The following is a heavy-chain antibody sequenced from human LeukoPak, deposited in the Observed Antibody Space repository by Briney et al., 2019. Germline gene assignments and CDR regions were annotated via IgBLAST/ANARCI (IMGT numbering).Heavy chain of an antibody. D-gene: IGHD4-11*01. CDR3: AKNAVTTVYYYYGMDV. Sequence: GRSLRLSCAASGFTFSSYGMHWVRQAPGKGLEWVAVISYDGSNKHYADSVKGRFTISRDNPKNTLYLQMNSLRAEDTAVYYCAKNAVTTVYYYYGMDVWGQGTTVTVSS. J-gene: IGHJ6*02. V-gene: IGHV3-30*18. CDR2: ISYDGSNK. CDR1: GFTFSSYG.